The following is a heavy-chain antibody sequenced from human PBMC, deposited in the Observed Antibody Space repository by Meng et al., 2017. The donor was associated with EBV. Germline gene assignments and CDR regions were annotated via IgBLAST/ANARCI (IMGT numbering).Heavy chain of an antibody. CDR1: GGSIISSSYY. CDR3: AGSYGGVLNY. CDR2: INHSGST. J-gene: IGHJ4*02. D-gene: IGHD4-23*01. Sequence: QLQLRGSGPGLVKPSETLSLTCTVSGGSIISSSYYWGWSRQPPGKGLEWIGEINHSGSTNYNPSLKSRVTISVDTSKNQFSLKLSSVTAADTAVYYCAGSYGGVLNYWGQGTLVTVSS. V-gene: IGHV4-39*07.